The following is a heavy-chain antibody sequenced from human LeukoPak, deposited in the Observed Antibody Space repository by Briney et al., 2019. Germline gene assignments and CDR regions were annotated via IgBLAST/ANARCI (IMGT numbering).Heavy chain of an antibody. CDR3: ARDPGDSLYYFDY. D-gene: IGHD5-18*01. Sequence: GGSLRLSCAASGFTFRKYAMTWVRQAPGEGLEWVSAISASGGGTSYADSVKGRFTISRDNSKNTVYLQMNSLRAEDTAVYYCARDPGDSLYYFDYWGQGTLVTVSS. CDR2: ISASGGGT. J-gene: IGHJ4*02. V-gene: IGHV3-23*01. CDR1: GFTFRKYA.